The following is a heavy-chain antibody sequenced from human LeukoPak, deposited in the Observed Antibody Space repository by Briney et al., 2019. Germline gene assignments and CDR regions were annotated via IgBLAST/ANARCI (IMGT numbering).Heavy chain of an antibody. CDR3: ARNGAFTVFVREIIPEVTPLKN. J-gene: IGHJ4*02. D-gene: IGHD3-10*01. Sequence: GASVKVSCKASGYTFTDSYMHWVRQAPGQGLEWMGWINPKTGGTNYAQRFQGRVTMTRDTSIRTAYMELNSLRSDDTAVYYCARNGAFTVFVREIIPEVTPLKNGGQEPPVPVSS. V-gene: IGHV1-2*02. CDR2: INPKTGGT. CDR1: GYTFTDSY.